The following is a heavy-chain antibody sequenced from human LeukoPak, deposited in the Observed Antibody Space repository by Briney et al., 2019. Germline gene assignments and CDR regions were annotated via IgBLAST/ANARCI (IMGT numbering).Heavy chain of an antibody. CDR1: GGSISSSNC. CDR2: IYHSGSI. CDR3: ASSGHTPPGAFDI. J-gene: IGHJ3*02. V-gene: IGHV4-4*02. Sequence: SETLFLTCAVSGGSISSSNCWSWVRQPPGKGLEWIGEIYHSGSINYNPSLKSRVTISVDKSKNQFSLNLSSVTAADTAMYYCASSGHTPPGAFDIWGQGTMVTVSS. D-gene: IGHD2-15*01.